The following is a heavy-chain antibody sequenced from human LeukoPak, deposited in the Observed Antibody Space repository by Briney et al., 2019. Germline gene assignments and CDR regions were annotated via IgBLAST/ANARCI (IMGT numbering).Heavy chain of an antibody. Sequence: SETLSLTCTVSGGSISSSNYYWGWIRQPPGKGLEWIGSIYYSGSTNYNPSLKSRVTISVDTSKNQFSLKLSSVTAANTAVYYCARNSGYDEITFDPWGQGTLVTVSS. CDR1: GGSISSSNYY. CDR2: IYYSGST. V-gene: IGHV4-39*07. D-gene: IGHD5-12*01. J-gene: IGHJ5*02. CDR3: ARNSGYDEITFDP.